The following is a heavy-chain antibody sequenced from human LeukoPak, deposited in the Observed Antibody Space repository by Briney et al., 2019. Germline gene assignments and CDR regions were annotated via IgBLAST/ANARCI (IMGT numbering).Heavy chain of an antibody. Sequence: SETLSLTCAVYGGSFSGYYWSWIRQPPGKGLEWIGEINHSGSTNYNPSLKSRVTISVDTSKNQFSLKLSSVTAADTAVYYWARRYCSSTSCYAYDYWGQGTLVNVSS. D-gene: IGHD2-2*01. CDR3: ARRYCSSTSCYAYDY. V-gene: IGHV4-34*01. CDR1: GGSFSGYY. J-gene: IGHJ4*02. CDR2: INHSGST.